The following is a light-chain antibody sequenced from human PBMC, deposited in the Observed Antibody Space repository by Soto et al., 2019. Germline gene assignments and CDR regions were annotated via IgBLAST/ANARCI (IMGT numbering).Light chain of an antibody. CDR1: HGIGSH. CDR3: QQRYNPPYT. Sequence: DIQMTQSPASLSASVRDRVTITSRASHGIGSHLNWYQERPGKAPKLLIYPASSFQSGVPSRFSGTGSGTDFPLTISSLQPEDLATYYCQQRYNPPYTFDQGTKVEIK. CDR2: PAS. J-gene: IGKJ2*01. V-gene: IGKV1-39*01.